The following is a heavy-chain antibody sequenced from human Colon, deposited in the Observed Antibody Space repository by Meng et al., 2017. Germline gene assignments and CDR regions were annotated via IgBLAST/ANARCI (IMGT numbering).Heavy chain of an antibody. CDR2: TYYRSEWYN. J-gene: IGHJ4*02. Sequence: SQTPSLTGAISGDSVSSNSAAWNWIRQSPSRGLEWLGRTYYRSEWYNDYAVSLKSRITINSDTSKNQFSLHLNSLTPEDTAVYYCASGWALDSWGQGTLVTVSS. CDR3: ASGWALDS. D-gene: IGHD3-16*01. V-gene: IGHV6-1*01. CDR1: GDSVSSNSAA.